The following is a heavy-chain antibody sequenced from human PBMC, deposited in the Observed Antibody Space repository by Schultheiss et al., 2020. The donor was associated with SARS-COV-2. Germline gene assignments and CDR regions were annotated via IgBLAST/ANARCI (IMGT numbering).Heavy chain of an antibody. CDR1: GFTFSDYA. CDR3: ARVADYDFWSGYYKFLDY. D-gene: IGHD3-3*01. Sequence: GGSLRLSCAASGFTFSDYAMHWVRQAPGKGLEWVSYISSSSSYTNYADSVKGRFTISRDNAKNSLYLQMNSLRAEDTAVYYCARVADYDFWSGYYKFLDYWGQGTLVTVSS. V-gene: IGHV3-11*05. J-gene: IGHJ4*02. CDR2: ISSSSSYT.